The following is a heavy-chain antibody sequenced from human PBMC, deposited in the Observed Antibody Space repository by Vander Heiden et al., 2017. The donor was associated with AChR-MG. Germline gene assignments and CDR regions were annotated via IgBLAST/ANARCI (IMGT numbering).Heavy chain of an antibody. V-gene: IGHV3-48*02. CDR1: GFTFSSHS. D-gene: IGHD3-10*01. CDR3: ARDGDYYGSGSYLGYYYYGMDV. CDR2: ISSSSSTK. Sequence: EVQLVASGGGLVQPGGSLRLSCAASGFTFSSHSMNWVRLAPGKGLEWVSYISSSSSTKYYADSVKGRFTISRDNAKNSLYLQMNSLRDEDTAVYYCARDGDYYGSGSYLGYYYYGMDVWGQGTTVTVSS. J-gene: IGHJ6*02.